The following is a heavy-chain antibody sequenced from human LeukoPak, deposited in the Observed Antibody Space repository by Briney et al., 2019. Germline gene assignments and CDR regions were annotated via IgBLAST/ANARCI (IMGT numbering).Heavy chain of an antibody. J-gene: IGHJ4*02. CDR2: ISGSGGST. V-gene: IGHV3-23*01. Sequence: GGSLRLSCAASGFTLCSYAMSWVRQAPGEGLGWGSGISGSGGSTYYADSVKGRFTISRDNSRNTLYLQMNSPRAEDTAVYYCAILPGYSSGWYEVNYWGQGTLVTVSS. CDR1: GFTLCSYA. D-gene: IGHD6-13*01. CDR3: AILPGYSSGWYEVNY.